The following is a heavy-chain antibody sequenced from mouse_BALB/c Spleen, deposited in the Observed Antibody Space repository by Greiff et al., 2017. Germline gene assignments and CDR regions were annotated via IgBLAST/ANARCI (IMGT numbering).Heavy chain of an antibody. CDR2: IDPENGNT. V-gene: IGHV14-1*02. D-gene: IGHD2-4*01. J-gene: IGHJ1*01. CDR3: ARSGDYPSYWYFDV. Sequence: EVMLVESGAELVRPGALVKLSCKASGFNIKDYYMHWVKQRPEQGLEWIGWIDPENGNTIYDPKFQGKASITADTSSNTAYLQLSSLTSEDTAVYYCARSGDYPSYWYFDVWGAGTTVTVSS. CDR1: GFNIKDYY.